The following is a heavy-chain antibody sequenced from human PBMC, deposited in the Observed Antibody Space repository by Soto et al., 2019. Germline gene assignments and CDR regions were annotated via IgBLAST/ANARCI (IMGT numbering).Heavy chain of an antibody. Sequence: ASVKVSCRASGYTFTSYAMHWARQAPGQRLEWMGWINAGNGNTKYSQKFQGRVTITRDTSASTAYMELSSLRSEDTAVYYCARDRMVRGVNYYYYYMDVWGKGTTVTVSS. V-gene: IGHV1-3*01. CDR1: GYTFTSYA. D-gene: IGHD3-10*01. J-gene: IGHJ6*03. CDR3: ARDRMVRGVNYYYYYMDV. CDR2: INAGNGNT.